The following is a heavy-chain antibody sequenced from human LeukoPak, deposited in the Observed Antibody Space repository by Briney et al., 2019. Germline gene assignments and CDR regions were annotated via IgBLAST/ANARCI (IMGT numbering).Heavy chain of an antibody. Sequence: GASVKVSCKASGYTFTSYDINWVRQATGQGLEWMGWMNPNRGNTGYAQKFQGRVTMTRNTSISTAYMELSSLRSEDTAVYYCASCGRTSSVTGYYYYGMDVWGQGTTVTVSS. CDR1: GYTFTSYD. J-gene: IGHJ6*02. CDR2: MNPNRGNT. CDR3: ASCGRTSSVTGYYYYGMDV. D-gene: IGHD2-15*01. V-gene: IGHV1-8*01.